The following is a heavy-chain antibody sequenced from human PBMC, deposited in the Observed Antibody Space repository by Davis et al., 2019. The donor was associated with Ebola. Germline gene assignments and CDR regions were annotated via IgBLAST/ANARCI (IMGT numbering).Heavy chain of an antibody. J-gene: IGHJ4*02. CDR2: IGRAGDT. Sequence: GESLKISCAASGFTFSTYDMHWVRQTTEKGLEWVSAIGRAGDTHYLDSVKGRFIISRENAKNSLYLQMNSLRAEDTAVYYCARDRGWLAHDYWGRGTLVTVSS. V-gene: IGHV3-13*01. D-gene: IGHD3-22*01. CDR1: GFTFSTYD. CDR3: ARDRGWLAHDY.